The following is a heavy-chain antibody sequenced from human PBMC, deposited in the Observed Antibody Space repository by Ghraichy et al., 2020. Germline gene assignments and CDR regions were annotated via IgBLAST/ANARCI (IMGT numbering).Heavy chain of an antibody. CDR1: GFTFSSYG. V-gene: IGHV3-33*01. D-gene: IGHD4-11*01. J-gene: IGHJ6*02. Sequence: GESLNISCAASGFTFSSYGMHWVRQAPGKGLEWVAVIWYDGSNKYYADSVKGRFTISRDNSKNTLYLQMNSLRAEDTAVYYCARDNMTTVTTGGYYGMDVWGQGTTVTVSS. CDR3: ARDNMTTVTTGGYYGMDV. CDR2: IWYDGSNK.